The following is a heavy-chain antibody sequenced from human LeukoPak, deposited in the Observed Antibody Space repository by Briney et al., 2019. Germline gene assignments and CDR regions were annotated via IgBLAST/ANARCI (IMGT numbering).Heavy chain of an antibody. CDR1: GFTFSSYW. V-gene: IGHV3-74*01. D-gene: IGHD3-10*01. CDR3: ARVHYYGSGNNYNERYFDH. Sequence: GGSLRLSCAASGFTFSSYWMRWVRQAPGKGLVWVSRINSDGSSTSYADSVKGRFTISRDNAKNTLYLQMNSLRAEDTAVYYCARVHYYGSGNNYNERYFDHWGRGTLVTVSS. CDR2: INSDGSST. J-gene: IGHJ2*01.